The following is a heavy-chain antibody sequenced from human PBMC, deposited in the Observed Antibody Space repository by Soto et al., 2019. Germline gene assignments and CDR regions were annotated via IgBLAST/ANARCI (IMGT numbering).Heavy chain of an antibody. V-gene: IGHV3-9*01. CDR1: GFTFDEYA. CDR2: ISWNSDTI. J-gene: IGHJ1*01. CDR3: AKVGGAGSYYQAYFHH. Sequence: EVQLVESGGGSVQPGRSLRLSCAASGFTFDEYAMQWVRQPPGKGLEWVSSISWNSDTIGYADSVKGRFTISRDNARKSPYLQMNSLRAEDTAFYYCAKVGGAGSYYQAYFHHWGQGTLVIVSS. D-gene: IGHD3-10*01.